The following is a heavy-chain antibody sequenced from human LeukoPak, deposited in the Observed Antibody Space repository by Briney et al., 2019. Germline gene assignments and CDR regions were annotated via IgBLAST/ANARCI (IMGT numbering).Heavy chain of an antibody. J-gene: IGHJ4*02. D-gene: IGHD5-24*01. CDR3: AKRRDGHNPSDC. Sequence: GGSLRLSCAASGFTFDDYAMHWVRQAPGKGLEWVSGISWNSGNIVYADSVKGRFTISRDNAKNSLYLQMNSLRDEDTALYYCAKRRDGHNPSDCWGQGTLVTVSS. CDR1: GFTFDDYA. CDR2: ISWNSGNI. V-gene: IGHV3-9*01.